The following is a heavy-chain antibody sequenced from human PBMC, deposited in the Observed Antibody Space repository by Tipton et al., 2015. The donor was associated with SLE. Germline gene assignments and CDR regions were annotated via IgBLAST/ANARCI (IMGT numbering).Heavy chain of an antibody. V-gene: IGHV3-21*03. CDR3: ARVPGDYSYYFDY. D-gene: IGHD4-17*01. CDR1: GFTFSSYS. J-gene: IGHJ4*02. CDR2: ISSSSSYI. Sequence: GSLRLSCAASGFTFSSYSMNWVRQAPGKGLEWVSSISSSSSYIYYADSVKGRFTISRDNAKNSLYLQMNSLRAEDTAVYYCARVPGDYSYYFDYWGQGTLVTVSS.